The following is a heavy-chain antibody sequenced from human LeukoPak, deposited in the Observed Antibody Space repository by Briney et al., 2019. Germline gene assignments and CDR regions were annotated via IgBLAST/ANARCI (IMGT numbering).Heavy chain of an antibody. V-gene: IGHV3-21*04. D-gene: IGHD5-18*01. CDR3: AKTPHTAMVQFDP. J-gene: IGHJ5*02. Sequence: GGSLRLSCAASGFTFSSYSMNWVRQAPGKGLEWVSSISSSSSYIYYADSVKGRFTISRDNAKNSLYLQMNSLRAEDTAVYYCAKTPHTAMVQFDPWGQGTLVTVSS. CDR1: GFTFSSYS. CDR2: ISSSSSYI.